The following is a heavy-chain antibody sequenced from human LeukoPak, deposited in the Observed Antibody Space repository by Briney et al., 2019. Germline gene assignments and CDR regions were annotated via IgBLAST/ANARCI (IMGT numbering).Heavy chain of an antibody. CDR2: IYSGGST. J-gene: IGHJ4*02. D-gene: IGHD3-3*02. Sequence: GGSLRLSCAASGFTVRNNYMSWVRQAPGKGLEWVSLIYSGGSTYYADSVKGRFTISRDNSNNTVYLQMNSLRAEDTAVYYCARASSNAHFDYWGQGTLVTVSS. CDR1: GFTVRNNY. CDR3: ARASSNAHFDY. V-gene: IGHV3-66*01.